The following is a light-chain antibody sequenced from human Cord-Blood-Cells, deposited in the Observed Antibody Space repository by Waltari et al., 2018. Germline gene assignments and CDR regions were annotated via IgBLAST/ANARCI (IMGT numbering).Light chain of an antibody. CDR3: QQYGSSPWT. CDR1: QSVSSSY. Sequence: EIVLTQSPGTLSLSPGERATLSCRASQSVSSSYLAWYQQKPGQAPRHLIYGAASRDTGIPDRFSGSGSGTDFTLTISRLEPEDFAVYYCQQYGSSPWTFGQGTKVEIK. V-gene: IGKV3-20*01. CDR2: GAA. J-gene: IGKJ1*01.